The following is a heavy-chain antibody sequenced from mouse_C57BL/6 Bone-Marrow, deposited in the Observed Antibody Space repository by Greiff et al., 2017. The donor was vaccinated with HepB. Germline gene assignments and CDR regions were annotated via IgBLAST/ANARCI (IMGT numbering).Heavy chain of an antibody. Sequence: EVLLVVSGPGLAKPSQTLSLTCSVTGYSITSDYWNWIRKFPGNKLEYMGYISYSGNTYYNPSLKSRISITRDTSKNQYSLQLNAVTTEDTATYYCARSYYYGSSYDYAMGYWGQGTSVTDS. CDR3: ARSYYYGSSYDYAMGY. CDR2: ISYSGNT. J-gene: IGHJ4*01. CDR1: GYSITSDY. D-gene: IGHD1-1*01. V-gene: IGHV3-8*01.